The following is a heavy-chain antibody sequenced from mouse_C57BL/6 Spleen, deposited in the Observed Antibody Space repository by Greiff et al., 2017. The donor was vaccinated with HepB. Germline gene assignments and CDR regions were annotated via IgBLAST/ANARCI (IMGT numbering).Heavy chain of an antibody. D-gene: IGHD3-2*02. Sequence: EVQGVESGGGLVQPGGSLSLSCAASGFTFTDYYMSWVRQPPGKALEWLGFIRNKANGYTTEYSASVKGRFTISRDNSQSILYLQMHALRAEDSATYYCARYKAAQATFWAMDYWGQGTSVTVSS. J-gene: IGHJ4*01. CDR3: ARYKAAQATFWAMDY. CDR2: IRNKANGYTT. V-gene: IGHV7-3*01. CDR1: GFTFTDYY.